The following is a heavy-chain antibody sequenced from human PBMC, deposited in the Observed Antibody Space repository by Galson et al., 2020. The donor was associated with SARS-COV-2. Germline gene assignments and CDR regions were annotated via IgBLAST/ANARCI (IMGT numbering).Heavy chain of an antibody. CDR3: AKLGDSGGYYYGYFQH. CDR2: ISYDGSNK. Sequence: GGSLRLSCAASGFTFSSYGMHWVRQAPGKGLEWVAVISYDGSNKYYADSVKGRFTISRDNSKNTLYLQMNSLRAEDTAVYYCAKLGDSGGYYYGYFQHWGQGTLVTVSS. V-gene: IGHV3-30*18. CDR1: GFTFSSYG. J-gene: IGHJ1*01. D-gene: IGHD3-22*01.